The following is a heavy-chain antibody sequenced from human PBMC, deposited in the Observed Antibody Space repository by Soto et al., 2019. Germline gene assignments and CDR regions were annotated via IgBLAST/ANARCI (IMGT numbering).Heavy chain of an antibody. CDR3: ARDRDWNYAGNFDY. Sequence: PGGSLRLSCAASGFTFSTYWMTLVRQAPGKGLEWVANIKQDGSEKYYVDSVKGRFTISRDNAKNSLNLQMNSLRVEDTAVYYCARDRDWNYAGNFDYWGQGTLVTVSS. J-gene: IGHJ4*02. CDR1: GFTFSTYW. V-gene: IGHV3-7*03. CDR2: IKQDGSEK. D-gene: IGHD1-7*01.